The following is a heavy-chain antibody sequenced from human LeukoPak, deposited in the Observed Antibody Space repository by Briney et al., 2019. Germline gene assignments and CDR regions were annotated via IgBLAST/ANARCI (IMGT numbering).Heavy chain of an antibody. CDR3: ATWTGGIVAFDI. J-gene: IGHJ3*02. Sequence: GGTLRLSCAVSGFTVTSNFMTWVRQSPGPGLESGAFLFAGVGAFFPDSVKGRFAITTDISKNTVFLQMNSLRAEDTAMYYGATWTGGIVAFDIWGLGTMVTVSS. CDR2: LFAGVGA. D-gene: IGHD1-26*01. V-gene: IGHV3-53*01. CDR1: GFTVTSNF.